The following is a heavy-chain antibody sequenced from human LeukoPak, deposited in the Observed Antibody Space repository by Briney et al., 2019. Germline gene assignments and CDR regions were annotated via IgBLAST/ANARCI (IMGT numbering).Heavy chain of an antibody. CDR2: IIPILGIA. D-gene: IGHD3-22*01. CDR3: ARGDYYDSSGRLLDY. J-gene: IGHJ4*02. Sequence: ASVKVSCKASGGTFSSYTISWVRQAPGQGLEWMGRIIPILGIANYAQKFQGRVTNTADKSTSTAYMELSSLRSEDTAVYYCARGDYYDSSGRLLDYWGQGTLVTVSS. V-gene: IGHV1-69*02. CDR1: GGTFSSYT.